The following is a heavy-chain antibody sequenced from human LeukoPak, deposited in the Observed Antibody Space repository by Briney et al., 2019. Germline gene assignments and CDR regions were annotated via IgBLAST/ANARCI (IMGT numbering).Heavy chain of an antibody. Sequence: SETLSLTCTVSGYSISSGYYWGWIRQPPGKGLEWIGSIYHSGSTYYNPSLKSRVTISVDTSKNQFSLKLSSVTAADTAVYYCARVPYYYDSSGPFGSDYWGQGTLVTVSS. CDR2: IYHSGST. CDR3: ARVPYYYDSSGPFGSDY. D-gene: IGHD3-22*01. J-gene: IGHJ4*02. CDR1: GYSISSGYY. V-gene: IGHV4-38-2*02.